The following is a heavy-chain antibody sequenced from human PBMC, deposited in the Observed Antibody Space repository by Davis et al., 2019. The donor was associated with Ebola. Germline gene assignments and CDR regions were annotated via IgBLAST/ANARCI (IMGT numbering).Heavy chain of an antibody. J-gene: IGHJ4*02. Sequence: PGGSLRLSCAASGFTFSSYGMHWVRQAPGKGLEWVSYISSSGSTIYYADSVKGRFTISRDNAKNSLYLQMNSLRAEDTAVYYCARDTGESSSWYAWDYWGQGTLVTVSS. CDR2: ISSSGSTI. D-gene: IGHD6-13*01. V-gene: IGHV3-48*04. CDR1: GFTFSSYG. CDR3: ARDTGESSSWYAWDY.